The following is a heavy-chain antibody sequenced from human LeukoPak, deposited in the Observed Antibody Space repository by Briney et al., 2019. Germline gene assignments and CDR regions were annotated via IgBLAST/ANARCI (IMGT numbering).Heavy chain of an antibody. CDR2: ISPNTGDT. CDR3: ARWFGEVPGDY. V-gene: IGHV1-2*02. D-gene: IGHD3-10*01. Sequence: ASVKVSCKASGYTFTAYYIHWVRQAPGQGLEWMGRISPNTGDTTYAQKFQGRVTMTRDTSITTAYMELSRLRFDDTAVYYCARWFGEVPGDYWGQRTLVTVSS. CDR1: GYTFTAYY. J-gene: IGHJ4*02.